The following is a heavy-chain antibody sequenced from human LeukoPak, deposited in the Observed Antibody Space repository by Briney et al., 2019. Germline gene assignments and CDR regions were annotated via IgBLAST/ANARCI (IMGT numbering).Heavy chain of an antibody. CDR2: ISTNNGNT. CDR3: ARGRSAADDFDY. CDR1: GYIFTSYG. D-gene: IGHD6-13*01. Sequence: ASVKVSCKASGYIFTSYGIRWVRQAPGQGLEWMGWISTNNGNTKYAQKVQGRVTLTTDTSTSTAYMELRSLRGDDTAIYYCARGRSAADDFDYWGQGTLVTVSS. V-gene: IGHV1-18*01. J-gene: IGHJ4*02.